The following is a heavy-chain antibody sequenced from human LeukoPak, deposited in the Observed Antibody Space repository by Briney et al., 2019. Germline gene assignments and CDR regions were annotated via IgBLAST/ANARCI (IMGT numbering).Heavy chain of an antibody. J-gene: IGHJ4*02. Sequence: GESLEISCKGSGYSFTSYWISWVRQMPGKGLEWMGRIDPSDSYTNYSPSFQGHVTISADKSISTAYLQWSSLKASDTAMYYCARHCSSTSCYGGGWDFDYWGQGTLVTVSS. CDR2: IDPSDSYT. CDR1: GYSFTSYW. D-gene: IGHD2-2*01. CDR3: ARHCSSTSCYGGGWDFDY. V-gene: IGHV5-10-1*01.